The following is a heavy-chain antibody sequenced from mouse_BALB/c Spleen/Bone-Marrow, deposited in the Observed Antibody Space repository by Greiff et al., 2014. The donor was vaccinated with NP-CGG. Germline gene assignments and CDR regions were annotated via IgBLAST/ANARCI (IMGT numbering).Heavy chain of an antibody. CDR3: AGDYYGSSSYWYFDV. D-gene: IGHD1-1*01. Sequence: EVKLMESGPGLVKPSQSLSLTCTVTGYSITSDYAWNWIRQFPGNKLEWMGYISYSGSTSFNPSLKSRISITRDTSKNQFFLQLNSVTTEDTATYYCAGDYYGSSSYWYFDVWGAGTMVTVSS. CDR2: ISYSGST. J-gene: IGHJ1*01. CDR1: GYSITSDYA. V-gene: IGHV3-2*02.